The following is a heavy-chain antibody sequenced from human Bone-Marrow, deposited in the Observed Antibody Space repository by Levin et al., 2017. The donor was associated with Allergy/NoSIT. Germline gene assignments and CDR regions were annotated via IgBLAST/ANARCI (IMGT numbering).Heavy chain of an antibody. CDR2: IWYDGSNK. V-gene: IGHV3-33*01. CDR1: GFTFSSYG. J-gene: IGHJ4*02. Sequence: LSLTCAASGFTFSSYGMHWVRQAPGKGLEWVAVIWYDGSNKLYADSVKGRFTISRDTSKNTHYLQMNSLRAEDTAVYYCARDGPDYGSGSYPFDYWGQGTLVTVSS. CDR3: ARDGPDYGSGSYPFDY. D-gene: IGHD3-10*01.